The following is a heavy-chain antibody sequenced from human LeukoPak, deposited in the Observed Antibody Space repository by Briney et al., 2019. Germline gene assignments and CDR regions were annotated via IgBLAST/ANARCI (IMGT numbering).Heavy chain of an antibody. CDR1: GYTFTSYG. CDR2: IIPIFETT. J-gene: IGHJ5*02. V-gene: IGHV1-69*13. CDR3: ATSRRIHGSGLAVRYSWLDP. Sequence: SVKVSCKASGYTFTSYGISWVRQAPGQGLEWMGGIIPIFETTNYAQKFQGRVTITADESTNTAYMELSSLRYDDTAVYFCATSRRIHGSGLAVRYSWLDPWGPGTLVTVSS. D-gene: IGHD3-10*01.